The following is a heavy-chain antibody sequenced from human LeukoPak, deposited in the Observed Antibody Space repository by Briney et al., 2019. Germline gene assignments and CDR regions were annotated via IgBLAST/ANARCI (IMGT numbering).Heavy chain of an antibody. CDR1: GYTFTSYA. CDR2: INAGNGNT. CDR3: ARDSIAVAGARPRYFDY. V-gene: IGHV1-3*01. J-gene: IGHJ4*02. Sequence: ASVKVSCKASGYTFTSYAMHWVRQAPGQRLEWMGWINAGNGNTKYSQKFQGRVTITRDTSASTAYMELSSLRSEDTAVYYCARDSIAVAGARPRYFDYWGQGTLVTVSS. D-gene: IGHD6-19*01.